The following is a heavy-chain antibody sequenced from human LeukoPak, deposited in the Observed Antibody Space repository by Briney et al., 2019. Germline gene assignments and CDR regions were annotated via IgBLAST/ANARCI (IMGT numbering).Heavy chain of an antibody. J-gene: IGHJ3*02. CDR1: GFTFSNYS. V-gene: IGHV3-23*01. CDR3: ARDNWNDVEGAFDI. D-gene: IGHD1-20*01. CDR2: IDSGGVGT. Sequence: RSLTLTSAASGFTFSNYSMSWVRQAPGKGLEWVSAIDSGGVGTYYADSVKGRFTISRDKSKNTLSLHMNSLRAEDTAVYYCARDNWNDVEGAFDIWGQWSLFTVSS.